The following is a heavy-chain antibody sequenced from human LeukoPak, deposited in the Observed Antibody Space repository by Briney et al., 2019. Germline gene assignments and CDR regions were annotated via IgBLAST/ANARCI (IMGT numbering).Heavy chain of an antibody. D-gene: IGHD6-13*01. J-gene: IGHJ6*03. V-gene: IGHV3-15*01. CDR3: ARIEWAAAGLYYYYYYYMDV. CDR2: IKSKTDGGTT. Sequence: PGGSLRLSCAASGFTFSNAWMSWVRQAPGKGLEWVGRIKSKTDGGTTDYAAHVKGRFTSSRDDLKNTLYLQMNSLRAEDTAVYYCARIEWAAAGLYYYYYYYMDVWGKGTTVTVSS. CDR1: GFTFSNAW.